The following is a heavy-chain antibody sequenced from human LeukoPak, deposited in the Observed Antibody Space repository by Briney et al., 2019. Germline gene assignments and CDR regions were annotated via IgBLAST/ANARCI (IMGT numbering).Heavy chain of an antibody. CDR1: GGSFSGYY. J-gene: IGHJ4*02. V-gene: IGHV4-34*01. CDR2: INHSGST. CDR3: ARVTGYMIEDYFDY. Sequence: PSETLSLTCAVYGGSFSGYYWSRIRQPPGKGLEWIGEINHSGSTNYNPSLKSRVTISVDTSKNQFSLKLSSVTAADTAVYYCARVTGYMIEDYFDYWGQGILVTVSS. D-gene: IGHD3-9*01.